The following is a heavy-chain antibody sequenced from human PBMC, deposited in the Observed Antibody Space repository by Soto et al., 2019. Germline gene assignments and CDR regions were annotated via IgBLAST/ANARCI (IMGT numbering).Heavy chain of an antibody. J-gene: IGHJ4*02. CDR3: ARLWYSNYYFDY. V-gene: IGHV4-39*01. CDR2: IYYSGST. D-gene: IGHD4-4*01. Sequence: SETLSLTCTVSGGSISSSSYYWGWIRQPPGKGLEWIGSIYYSGSTYYNPSLKSRVTISVDTSKNQFSLKLISVTAADTAVYYCARLWYSNYYFDYWGQGTLVTVSS. CDR1: GGSISSSSYY.